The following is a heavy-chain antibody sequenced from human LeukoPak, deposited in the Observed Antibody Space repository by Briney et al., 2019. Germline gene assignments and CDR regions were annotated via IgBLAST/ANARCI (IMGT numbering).Heavy chain of an antibody. CDR3: ARGVGAVAGYGG. J-gene: IGHJ4*02. D-gene: IGHD6-19*01. V-gene: IGHV1-69*13. CDR1: GGTFSSYA. CDR2: IIPIFGTA. Sequence: SVKVSCKASGGTFSSYAISWVRQAPGQGLEWMGGIIPIFGTANYAQKFQGRVTITADESTSTAYMELSSLRSEDTAVYCCARGVGAVAGYGGWGQGTLVTVSS.